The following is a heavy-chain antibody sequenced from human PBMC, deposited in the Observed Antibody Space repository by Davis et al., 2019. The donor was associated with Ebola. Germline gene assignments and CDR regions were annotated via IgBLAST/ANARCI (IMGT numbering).Heavy chain of an antibody. CDR2: VSYDGRHK. CDR1: GFTFSSYG. D-gene: IGHD6-19*01. V-gene: IGHV3-30*03. CDR3: ARDIGYSDGWPDYYYYGMDV. J-gene: IGHJ6*02. Sequence: GESLKISCAASGFTFSSYGMHWVRQAPGKGLQWVAVVSYDGRHKYYADSVKGRFTISRDNSKNTFNLQMNSLTAEDTAVYYCARDIGYSDGWPDYYYYGMDVWGQGTTVTVSS.